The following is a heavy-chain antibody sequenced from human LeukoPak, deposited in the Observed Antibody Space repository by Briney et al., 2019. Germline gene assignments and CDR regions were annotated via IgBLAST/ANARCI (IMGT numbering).Heavy chain of an antibody. D-gene: IGHD6-13*01. V-gene: IGHV4-39*01. CDR2: IYYSGST. Sequence: SETLSLTCTVSGGSISSSSYYWGWIRQPPGKGLEWIGSIYYSGSTYYNPSLKSRVTISVDTSKNQFSLKLSSVTAADTAVYYCARGRYSSSWPYYYYGMDVWGQGTTVTVSS. CDR1: GGSISSSSYY. J-gene: IGHJ6*02. CDR3: ARGRYSSSWPYYYYGMDV.